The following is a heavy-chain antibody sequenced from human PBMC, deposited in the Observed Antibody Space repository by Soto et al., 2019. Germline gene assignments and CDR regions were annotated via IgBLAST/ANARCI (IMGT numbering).Heavy chain of an antibody. CDR3: QRTEPAGKYYYGVDV. V-gene: IGHV5-51*01. Sequence: GESLKISCKGSGYSFTSYWIGWVRQMPWKGLEWIGIIYPDDADTRYSPSFQGQVSIAADNAISTAYPPWRSREASGTAIHYRQRTEPAGKYYYGVDVWGQGIKVNVCS. D-gene: IGHD6-13*01. J-gene: IGHJ6*02. CDR2: IYPDDADT. CDR1: GYSFTSYW.